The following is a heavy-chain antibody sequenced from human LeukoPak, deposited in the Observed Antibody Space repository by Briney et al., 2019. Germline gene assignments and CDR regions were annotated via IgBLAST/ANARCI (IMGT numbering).Heavy chain of an antibody. V-gene: IGHV3-7*01. J-gene: IGHJ4*02. CDR3: ARVRHYYDSSGYSYYFDY. Sequence: GGSLRLSCAASGFTFTSYWITWVRQAPGKGLEWVAHIKQDGSEKYYVDSVKGRFTISRDNAKNSLYLQMNSLRAEDTAVYYCARVRHYYDSSGYSYYFDYWGQGTLVTVSS. CDR2: IKQDGSEK. D-gene: IGHD3-22*01. CDR1: GFTFTSYW.